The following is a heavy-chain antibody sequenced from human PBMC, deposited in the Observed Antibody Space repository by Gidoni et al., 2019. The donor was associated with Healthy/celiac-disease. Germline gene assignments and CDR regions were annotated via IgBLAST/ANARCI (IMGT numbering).Heavy chain of an antibody. CDR2: ISSNGGST. V-gene: IGHV3-64D*09. D-gene: IGHD4-17*01. CDR3: VANDYGDYVIDY. Sequence: EVQLVESGGGVVQPGGSLRLSCSAPGFTFSSHAMHWVRQAPGKGLEYVSAISSNGGSTYYADSVKGRFTISRDNSKNTLYLQMSSLRAEDTAVYYCVANDYGDYVIDYWGQGTLVTVSS. J-gene: IGHJ4*02. CDR1: GFTFSSHA.